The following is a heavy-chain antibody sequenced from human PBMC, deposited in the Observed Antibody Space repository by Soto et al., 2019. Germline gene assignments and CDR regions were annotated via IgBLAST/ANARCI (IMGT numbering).Heavy chain of an antibody. V-gene: IGHV1-69*13. J-gene: IGHJ6*02. CDR1: GGTFSSYA. CDR2: IIPIFGTA. Sequence: SVKVSCKASGGTFSSYAISWVRQAPGQGLEWMGGIIPIFGTANYAQKFQGRVTITADESTSTAYMELSSLRSEDTAVYYCARGLLSGTADYYYYCGMDVWGQGTTVTVSS. CDR3: ARGLLSGTADYYYYCGMDV. D-gene: IGHD1-7*01.